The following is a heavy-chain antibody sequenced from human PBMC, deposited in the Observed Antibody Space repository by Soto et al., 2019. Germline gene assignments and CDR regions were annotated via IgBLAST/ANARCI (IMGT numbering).Heavy chain of an antibody. CDR2: INGGSTT. Sequence: GGSLRLSCAASGFTFNSYAMSWVRQAPGKGLEWVTAINGGSTTYYADSVKGRFTISRDNSKNTLYLQMNSLRAEDTAVYYCAKDKDWSGVYGMDVWGQGTTVTV. CDR3: AKDKDWSGVYGMDV. CDR1: GFTFNSYA. V-gene: IGHV3-23*01. J-gene: IGHJ6*02. D-gene: IGHD3-3*01.